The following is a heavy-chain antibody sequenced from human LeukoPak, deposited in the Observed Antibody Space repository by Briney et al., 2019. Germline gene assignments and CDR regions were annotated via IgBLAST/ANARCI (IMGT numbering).Heavy chain of an antibody. CDR2: IRYDGSNK. CDR1: GFTFSSYG. CDR3: AKDFSVYYYDSRVLDY. D-gene: IGHD3-22*01. Sequence: GGSLRLSCATSGFTFSSYGMHWVRQAPGKGLEWVAFIRYDGSNKYYADSVKGRFTISRDNSKNTLYLQMNSLRAEDTAVYYCAKDFSVYYYDSRVLDYWGQGTLVTVSS. V-gene: IGHV3-30*02. J-gene: IGHJ4*02.